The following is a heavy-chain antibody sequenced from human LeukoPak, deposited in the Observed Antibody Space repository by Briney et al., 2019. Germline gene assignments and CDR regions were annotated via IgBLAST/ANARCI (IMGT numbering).Heavy chain of an antibody. Sequence: GGSLRLSCAASGFTFTYSAMTWVRQAPGKGLEWVSGISGSGGTKYNADSVKGRFTLSRDNSKNTLYLQINSLRAEDTAVYYCAKAKYSSGWYYGLDVWGQGTTVTVSS. D-gene: IGHD6-19*01. J-gene: IGHJ6*02. V-gene: IGHV3-23*01. CDR1: GFTFTYSA. CDR3: AKAKYSSGWYYGLDV. CDR2: ISGSGGTK.